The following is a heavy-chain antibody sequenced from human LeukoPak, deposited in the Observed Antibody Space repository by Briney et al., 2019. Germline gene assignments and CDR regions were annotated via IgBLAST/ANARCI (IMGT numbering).Heavy chain of an antibody. CDR1: GFTFSDYY. CDR3: AKDPDCGGDCFEYFQH. Sequence: GGSLRLSCAASGFTFSDYYMSWIRQAPGKWLEWVSYISSSGSTIYYADSVKGRFTIPRDNSNNTLYLQMNSLRAEDTAVYYCAKDPDCGGDCFEYFQHWGQGTLVTVSS. CDR2: ISSSGSTI. V-gene: IGHV3-11*01. J-gene: IGHJ1*01. D-gene: IGHD2-21*02.